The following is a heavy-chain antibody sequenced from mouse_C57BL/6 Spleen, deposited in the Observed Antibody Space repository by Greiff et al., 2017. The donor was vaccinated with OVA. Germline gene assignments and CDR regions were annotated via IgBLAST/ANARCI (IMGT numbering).Heavy chain of an antibody. CDR2: IHPSDSYT. V-gene: IGHV1-74*01. CDR1: GYTFTSYW. CDR3: ALIYYDYYAMDY. J-gene: IGHJ4*01. D-gene: IGHD2-1*01. Sequence: QVQLQQPGAELVKPGASVKVSCKASGYTFTSYWMHWVKQRPGQGLEWIGRIHPSDSYTNYNQKFKGKATLTVDKSSSTAYMQLSSLTSEDSAVYYCALIYYDYYAMDYWGQGTSVTVSS.